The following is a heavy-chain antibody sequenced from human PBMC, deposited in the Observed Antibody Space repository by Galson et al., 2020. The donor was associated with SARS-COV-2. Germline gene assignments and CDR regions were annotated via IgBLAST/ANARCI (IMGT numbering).Heavy chain of an antibody. D-gene: IGHD4-17*01. CDR2: MFYSGGSA. Sequence: GGPLRLSFVASGLPLSTHSMTWFRQPPGKGLDWVPMFYSGGSADYADSAKGRFTISRDNSMNLLYLQMNSLGSEDTAIYYCAKTFPSVAGTNSGYWGQGTQVTVSS. CDR1: GLPLSTHS. V-gene: IGHV3-23*03. CDR3: AKTFPSVAGTNSGY. J-gene: IGHJ4*02.